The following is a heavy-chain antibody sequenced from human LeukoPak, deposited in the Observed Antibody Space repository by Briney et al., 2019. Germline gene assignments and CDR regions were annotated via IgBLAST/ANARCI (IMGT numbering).Heavy chain of an antibody. CDR2: ISSSSSYI. J-gene: IGHJ5*02. CDR3: ARVQTIRNINWFDP. Sequence: GGSLRLSCAASGFTFSSYAMSWVRQAPGKGLEWVSSISSSSSYIYYADSVKGRFTISRDNAKNSLYLQMNSLRAEDTAVYYCARVQTIRNINWFDPWGQGTLVTVSS. CDR1: GFTFSSYA. D-gene: IGHD2/OR15-2a*01. V-gene: IGHV3-21*01.